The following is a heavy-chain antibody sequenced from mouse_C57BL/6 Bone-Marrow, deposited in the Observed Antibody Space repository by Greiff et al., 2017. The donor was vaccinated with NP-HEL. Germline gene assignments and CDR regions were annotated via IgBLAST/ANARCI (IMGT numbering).Heavy chain of an antibody. V-gene: IGHV1-81*01. J-gene: IGHJ2*01. CDR3: AKYPRSSSRFDY. CDR1: GYTFTSYG. CDR2: IYPRSGNT. D-gene: IGHD1-1*01. Sequence: VKLVESGAELARPGASVKLSCKASGYTFTSYGISWVKQRTGQGLEWIGEIYPRSGNTYYNEKFKGKATLTADKSSSTAYMELCSLTSEDSAVDFWAKYPRSSSRFDYWGKGTTLTVSS.